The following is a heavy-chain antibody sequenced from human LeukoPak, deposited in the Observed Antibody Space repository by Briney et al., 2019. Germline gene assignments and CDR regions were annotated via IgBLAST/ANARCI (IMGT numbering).Heavy chain of an antibody. V-gene: IGHV3-11*01. J-gene: IGHJ4*02. CDR2: ISSSGSTI. Sequence: GGSLRLSCAASGFTFSDYYMSWIRQAPGKGLEWVSYISSSGSTIYYADSVKGRFTISRDNSKNTLYLQMNSLRAEDTAVYYCARVKATVTFSASFDYWGQGTLVTVSS. CDR1: GFTFSDYY. D-gene: IGHD4-17*01. CDR3: ARVKATVTFSASFDY.